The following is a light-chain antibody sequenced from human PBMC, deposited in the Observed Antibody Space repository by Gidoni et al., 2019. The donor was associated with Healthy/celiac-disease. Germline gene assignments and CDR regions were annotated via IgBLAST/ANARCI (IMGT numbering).Light chain of an antibody. V-gene: IGKV4-1*01. CDR2: WAS. CDR3: QQYYSTPYT. J-gene: IGKJ2*01. CDR1: QSVLYSSNTKNY. Sequence: DIVMTQSPDSLAVSLGERATINCKSSQSVLYSSNTKNYLAWYQQKPGQPPKLLIYWASTRESGVPDRFSGRWSGTDFTLTISSLQAEDVAVYYCQQYYSTPYTFGQGTKLEIK.